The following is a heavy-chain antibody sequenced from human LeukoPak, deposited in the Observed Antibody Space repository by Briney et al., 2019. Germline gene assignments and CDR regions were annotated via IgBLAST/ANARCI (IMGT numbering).Heavy chain of an antibody. J-gene: IGHJ3*02. Sequence: PGRSLRLSCAASGFTFDDYAMHWVRQAPGKGLEWVSGISWNSGSIGYADSVKGRFTISRDNAKNSLYLQMNSLRAEDTALYCCAKEPMVRGVISSDAFDIWGQGTMVTVSS. CDR1: GFTFDDYA. V-gene: IGHV3-9*01. CDR2: ISWNSGSI. CDR3: AKEPMVRGVISSDAFDI. D-gene: IGHD3-10*01.